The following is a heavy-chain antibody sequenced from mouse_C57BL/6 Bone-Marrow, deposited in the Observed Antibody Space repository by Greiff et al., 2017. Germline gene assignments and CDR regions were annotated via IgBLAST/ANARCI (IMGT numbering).Heavy chain of an antibody. CDR2: IDPSVSYT. CDR1: GYTFTSYW. Sequence: QVQLQQPGAELVMPGASVKLSCKASGYTFTSYWMHWVKQRPGQGLEWIGEIDPSVSYTNYNQKFKGKSTLTVDKSSSTAYMQLSSLTSEDSAVYYCAREGNFYFDYWGQGTTLTVSS. D-gene: IGHD2-1*01. J-gene: IGHJ2*01. V-gene: IGHV1-69*01. CDR3: AREGNFYFDY.